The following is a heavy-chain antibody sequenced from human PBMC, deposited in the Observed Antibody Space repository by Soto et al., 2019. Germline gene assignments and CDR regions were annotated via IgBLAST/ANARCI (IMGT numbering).Heavy chain of an antibody. J-gene: IGHJ6*02. CDR1: GFIFSKYD. Sequence: EVQLVESGGGLVQPGGSLRLSCAASGFIFSKYDMHWVRQATGKGLEWVSAIGTAGDTYYPGSVKGRFTTSRKNARNSLYFQMNRLRAGDTAVYYCARGNSSSGLFYYGMDVWGRGTTVTVSS. D-gene: IGHD6-6*01. V-gene: IGHV3-13*01. CDR3: ARGNSSSGLFYYGMDV. CDR2: IGTAGDT.